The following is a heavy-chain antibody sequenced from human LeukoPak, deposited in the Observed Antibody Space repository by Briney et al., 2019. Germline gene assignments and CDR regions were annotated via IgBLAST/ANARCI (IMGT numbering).Heavy chain of an antibody. D-gene: IGHD3-10*01. CDR2: IYSGGST. J-gene: IGHJ4*02. Sequence: PGGSLRLSCAASGFTVSSNYMSWVRQAPGKGLEWVSVIYSGGSTYYADSVKGRFTISRDNSKNTLYLQMNSLRAVDTAVYYCARAGDGSGSYLDYWGQGTLVTVSS. CDR3: ARAGDGSGSYLDY. V-gene: IGHV3-53*01. CDR1: GFTVSSNY.